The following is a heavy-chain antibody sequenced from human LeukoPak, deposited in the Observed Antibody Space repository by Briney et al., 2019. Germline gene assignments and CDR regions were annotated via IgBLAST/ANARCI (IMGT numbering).Heavy chain of an antibody. Sequence: GGSLRLSCAASGFTFSSYAMHWVRQAPGKGLEWVAVISYDGSNKYYADSVKGRFTISRDNSKNTLYLQMNSLRAEDTAVYYCARDRVGATDYWGQGALVTVSS. CDR3: ARDRVGATDY. V-gene: IGHV3-30*01. CDR2: ISYDGSNK. D-gene: IGHD1-26*01. J-gene: IGHJ4*02. CDR1: GFTFSSYA.